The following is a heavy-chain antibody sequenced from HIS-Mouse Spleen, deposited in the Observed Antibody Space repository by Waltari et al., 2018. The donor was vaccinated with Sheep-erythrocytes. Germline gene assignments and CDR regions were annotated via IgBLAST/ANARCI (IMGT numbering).Heavy chain of an antibody. V-gene: IGHV5-51*01. CDR1: GYSSTSYW. Sequence: EVQLVQSGAEVKKHGESLKISCKGSGYSSTSYWTGWGGQMPGKGLEWRGIIFPGASDTRYSPSFQGQVTISADKSISTAYLQWSSLKASDTAMYYCARHFGAYGGKVDYWGQGTLVTVSS. CDR3: ARHFGAYGGKVDY. J-gene: IGHJ4*02. CDR2: IFPGASDT. D-gene: IGHD4-17*01.